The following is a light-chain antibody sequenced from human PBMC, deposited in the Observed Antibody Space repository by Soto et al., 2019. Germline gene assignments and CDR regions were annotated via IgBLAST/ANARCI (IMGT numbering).Light chain of an antibody. J-gene: IGKJ5*01. CDR3: KQRHMWPIT. CDR2: GAY. CDR1: PSVSSGY. V-gene: IGKV3D-20*02. Sequence: EIVFTPSPGTLSLSPGARAPLSCRARPSVSSGYLAWYQQKPGQAPRLLIYGAYTRATGITDRFSGSGSGTGFTLTIRSIEPEDSAVYYCKQRHMWPITFGQGTRLEIK.